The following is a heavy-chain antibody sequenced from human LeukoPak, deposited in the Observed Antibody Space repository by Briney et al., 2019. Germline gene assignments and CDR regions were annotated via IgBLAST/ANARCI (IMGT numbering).Heavy chain of an antibody. CDR3: ASGMYGSGSYYNAEIDY. CDR1: GFTFSSYT. V-gene: IGHV3-23*01. Sequence: GGSLRLSCAASGFTFSSYTIIWVRQAPGKGLEWVSGISGTGTYTYYADSVKGRFTISRDNAKNTLYLQMNSLRAEDTAVYYCASGMYGSGSYYNAEIDYWGQGTLVTVSS. J-gene: IGHJ4*02. CDR2: ISGTGTYT. D-gene: IGHD3-10*01.